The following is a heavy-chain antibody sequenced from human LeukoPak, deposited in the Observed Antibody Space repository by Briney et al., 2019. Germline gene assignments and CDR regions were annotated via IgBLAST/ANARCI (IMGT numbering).Heavy chain of an antibody. J-gene: IGHJ4*02. CDR2: IKQDGSEK. V-gene: IGHV3-7*01. CDR3: ATLPVLSYYDSSGYPFDY. Sequence: GGSLRLSCAASGFTFSSYWMSWVRQAPGKGLEWVANIKQDGSEKYYVDSVKGRFTISRDNAKNSLYLQMNSLRAEDTAVYYCATLPVLSYYDSSGYPFDYWDQGTLVTVSS. CDR1: GFTFSSYW. D-gene: IGHD3-22*01.